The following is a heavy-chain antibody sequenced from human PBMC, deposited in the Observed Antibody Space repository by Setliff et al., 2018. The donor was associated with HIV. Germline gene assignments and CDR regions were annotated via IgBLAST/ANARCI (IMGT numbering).Heavy chain of an antibody. CDR3: TKDYHVAATDY. CDR2: IKGDGSGA. Sequence: GGSLRLSCAASGFTFTAHGMHWVRQAPDKGLEWVSRIKGDGSGATYVDSVKGRFSISRDNTKNTLYLQMNSLRPEDTALYYCTKDYHVAATDYWGQGTLVTVSS. D-gene: IGHD6-13*01. CDR1: GFTFTAHG. V-gene: IGHV3-74*01. J-gene: IGHJ4*02.